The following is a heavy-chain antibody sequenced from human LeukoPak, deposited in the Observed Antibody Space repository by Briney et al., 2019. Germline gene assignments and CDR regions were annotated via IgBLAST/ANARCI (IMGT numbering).Heavy chain of an antibody. D-gene: IGHD5-12*01. CDR2: ISGSGDST. J-gene: IGHJ4*02. Sequence: GGSLRLSCAASGFTFSTSAMSWVRQAPGKGLEWVSGISGSGDSTYYVDSVKGRFTISRDNSKNTLYLQMNSLRAEDTAVYYCAKDEYSGYDWHFDYWGQGTLVTVSS. CDR1: GFTFSTSA. CDR3: AKDEYSGYDWHFDY. V-gene: IGHV3-23*01.